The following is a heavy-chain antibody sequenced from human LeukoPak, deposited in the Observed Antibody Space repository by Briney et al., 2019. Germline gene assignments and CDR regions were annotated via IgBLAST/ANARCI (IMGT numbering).Heavy chain of an antibody. CDR1: GFTFSSYG. CDR2: ISYDGSNK. D-gene: IGHD6-6*01. V-gene: IGHV3-30*18. J-gene: IGHJ6*03. CDR3: AKSGIAARRAPYYYYYMDV. Sequence: GGSLRLSCAASGFTFSSYGMHWVRQAPGKGLEWVAVISYDGSNKYYADSVKGRFTISRDNSKNTLYLQMNSLRAEDTAVYYCAKSGIAARRAPYYYYYMDVWGKGTTVTVSS.